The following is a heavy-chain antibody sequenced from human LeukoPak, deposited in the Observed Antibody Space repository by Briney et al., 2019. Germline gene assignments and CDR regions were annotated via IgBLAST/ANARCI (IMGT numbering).Heavy chain of an antibody. D-gene: IGHD4-17*01. CDR1: VYTFTGHY. Sequence: ASVKVSCKASVYTFTGHYLHWVRQAPGQGLEWMGWINPNSGDTNYAQKFQGRVTMTRDTSISTAYMELSRLRSDDTAVYYCAKDSMTTVTTVLDYWGQGTLVTVSS. CDR2: INPNSGDT. J-gene: IGHJ4*02. CDR3: AKDSMTTVTTVLDY. V-gene: IGHV1-2*02.